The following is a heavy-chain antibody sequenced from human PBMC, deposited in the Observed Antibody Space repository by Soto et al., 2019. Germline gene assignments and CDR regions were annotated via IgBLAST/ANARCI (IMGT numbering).Heavy chain of an antibody. Sequence: GGSLRLSCAASGFTVGSNYMSWVRQAPGKGLEWVSVIFAGGSTYYADSVKGRFTISRDSSKNTLFLQMHSLRAEDTAVYYCARDRSGFDSGGRGTLVTVSS. CDR3: ARDRSGFDS. V-gene: IGHV3-66*01. D-gene: IGHD2-15*01. CDR1: GFTVGSNY. CDR2: IFAGGST. J-gene: IGHJ4*02.